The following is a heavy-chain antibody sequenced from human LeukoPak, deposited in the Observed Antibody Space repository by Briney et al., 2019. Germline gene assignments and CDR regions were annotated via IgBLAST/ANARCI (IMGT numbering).Heavy chain of an antibody. CDR3: AKAPNTESDY. CDR1: GFTFSSYG. Sequence: GGSLRLSCAASGFTFSSYGMHWVRQAPGKGLEWVAVISYDGSNKYYADSVKGRFTISRDNSKNTLYLQMNSLRAEDTAVYYCAKAPNTESDYWGQGTLVTVSS. D-gene: IGHD5-18*01. CDR2: ISYDGSNK. V-gene: IGHV3-30*18. J-gene: IGHJ4*02.